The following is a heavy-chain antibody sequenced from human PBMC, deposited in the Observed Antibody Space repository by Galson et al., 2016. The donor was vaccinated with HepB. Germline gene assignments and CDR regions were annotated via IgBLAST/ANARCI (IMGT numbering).Heavy chain of an antibody. J-gene: IGHJ4*02. CDR3: VRVGSGYDY. D-gene: IGHD3-22*01. CDR1: GFIISDYS. V-gene: IGHV3-64*02. Sequence: SLRLSCAASGFIISDYSMHWVRQAPGKGLEYVSAIHYHGGSTFYADSVKGRFTIPRDNSKNTLYLHVGSLRPEDMAVYYCVRVGSGYDYWGQGTLVTVSS. CDR2: IHYHGGST.